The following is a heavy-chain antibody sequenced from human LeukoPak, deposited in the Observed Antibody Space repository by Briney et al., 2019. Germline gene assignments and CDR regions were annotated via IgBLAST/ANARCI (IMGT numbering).Heavy chain of an antibody. V-gene: IGHV4-39*01. CDR3: AGATATGSWGLFDY. CDR2: SSHSGSP. CDR1: GGSISSSSYY. Sequence: PSETLSLTCSVSGGSISSSSYYWGWIRQPPGKGLEWIGSSSHSGSPYYNPSLKSRVTISVDTSKNQFSLNLISVTDADTAVYYCAGATATGSWGLFDYWGQGAQVIVSS. J-gene: IGHJ4*02. D-gene: IGHD1-1*01.